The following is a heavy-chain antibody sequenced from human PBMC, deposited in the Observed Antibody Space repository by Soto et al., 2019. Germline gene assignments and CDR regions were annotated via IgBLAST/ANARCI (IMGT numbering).Heavy chain of an antibody. V-gene: IGHV3-48*03. Sequence: WGSLRLSCAASGFTFINYEINFFRHTAFKGLEWVSYISYTGSTIYYADSVRGRFTISRDNSKNSLYLQMNSLRAEDTAVYYCARGLRIYYDRSGLHYWGQGTLVTVSS. CDR2: ISYTGSTI. CDR3: ARGLRIYYDRSGLHY. D-gene: IGHD3-22*01. CDR1: GFTFINYE. J-gene: IGHJ4*02.